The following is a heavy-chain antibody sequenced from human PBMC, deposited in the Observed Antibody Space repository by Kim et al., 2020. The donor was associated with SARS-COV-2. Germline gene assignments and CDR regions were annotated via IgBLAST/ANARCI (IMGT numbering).Heavy chain of an antibody. Sequence: ASVKVSCKASGYTFTSYAMNWVRQAPGQGLEWMGWINTNTGNPTYAQGFTGRFVFSLDTSVSTAYLQISSLKAEDTAVYYCARDYGGYSYDLPGSSHVAYDAFDIWGQGTMVTVSS. D-gene: IGHD5-18*01. CDR3: ARDYGGYSYDLPGSSHVAYDAFDI. CDR2: INTNTGNP. CDR1: GYTFTSYA. J-gene: IGHJ3*02. V-gene: IGHV7-4-1*02.